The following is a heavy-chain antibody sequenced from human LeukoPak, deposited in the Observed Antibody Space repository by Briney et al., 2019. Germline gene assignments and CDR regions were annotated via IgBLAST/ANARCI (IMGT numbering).Heavy chain of an antibody. V-gene: IGHV4-59*08. Sequence: SETLSLTCTVSGGSISSNYWSCVRQPPGKGLEWIGFIYYSGYTNYNPSLKSRVTISVDTSKNQFSLKLSSVTAADTAVYYCARLTSLTHFDYWGQGTLVPVSS. CDR3: ARLTSLTHFDY. CDR2: IYYSGYT. CDR1: GGSISSNY. J-gene: IGHJ4*02. D-gene: IGHD1-14*01.